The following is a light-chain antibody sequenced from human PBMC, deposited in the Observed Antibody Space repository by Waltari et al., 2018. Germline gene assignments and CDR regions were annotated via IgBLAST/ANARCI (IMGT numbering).Light chain of an antibody. CDR3: YSADSSGHDRV. V-gene: IGLV3-10*01. Sequence: SYELTQPPSVSVSPGQTARITCSGDALPKKYAYWYQQKSGQAPVLVIYEDSKRPSGIPEVFAGSRSGTTATLTIGGAQVEDEADYYCYSADSSGHDRVFGGGTKLTVL. CDR2: EDS. CDR1: ALPKKY. J-gene: IGLJ3*02.